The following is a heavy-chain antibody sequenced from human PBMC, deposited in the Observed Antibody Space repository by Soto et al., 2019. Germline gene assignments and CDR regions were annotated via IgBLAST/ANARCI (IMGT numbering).Heavy chain of an antibody. CDR3: AGGDYYHSSGYYFYYYTMDV. J-gene: IGHJ6*02. CDR2: VYYGGST. Sequence: SETLSLTCTVSGGSISSSSYYWGWIRQPPGKGLEWIGNVYYGGSTYYNPSLKSRVTISVETSKSQFSLKLSSVTAADTAVYYCAGGDYYHSSGYYFYYYTMDVWGQGPRSPSP. D-gene: IGHD3-22*01. V-gene: IGHV4-39*01. CDR1: GGSISSSSYY.